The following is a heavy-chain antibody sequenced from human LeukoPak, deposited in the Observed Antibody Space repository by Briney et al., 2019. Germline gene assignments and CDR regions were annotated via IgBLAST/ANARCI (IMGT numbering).Heavy chain of an antibody. Sequence: GGSLRLSCEASGFTFSDYYMSWIRQAPGKGLEWVSYISSSSSYTNYADSVKGRFTISRDNAKNSLYLQMNSLRAEDTAVYYCARDTSSDYDILTGYYCNGMDVWGQGTTVTVSS. CDR3: ARDTSSDYDILTGYYCNGMDV. J-gene: IGHJ6*02. CDR1: GFTFSDYY. D-gene: IGHD3-9*01. V-gene: IGHV3-11*06. CDR2: ISSSSSYT.